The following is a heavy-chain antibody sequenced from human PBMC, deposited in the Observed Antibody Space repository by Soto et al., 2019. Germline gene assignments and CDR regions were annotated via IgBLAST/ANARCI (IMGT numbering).Heavy chain of an antibody. D-gene: IGHD6-13*01. J-gene: IGHJ4*02. CDR2: FDPEDGET. CDR3: ATGIPWLRNGDPFVAAASPGGPFDY. Sequence: ASVKVSCKVSGYTLTELSMHWVRQAPGKGLECMGGFDPEDGETIYAQKFQGRVTMAEDTSTDTAYMELSSLRSEDTAVYYCATGIPWLRNGDPFVAAASPGGPFDYWGQGTLVTASS. CDR1: GYTLTELS. V-gene: IGHV1-24*01.